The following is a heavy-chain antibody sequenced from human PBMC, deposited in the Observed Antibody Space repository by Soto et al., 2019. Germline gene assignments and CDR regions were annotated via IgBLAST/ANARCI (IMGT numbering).Heavy chain of an antibody. CDR2: IYWDEDK. V-gene: IGHV2-5*02. CDR3: AHRPRGYAYYGDY. J-gene: IGHJ4*02. Sequence: QITLKESGPTLVKPTQTLTLTCTFSGLSLRTRGVAVGWFRQPPGKALEWLALIYWDEDKWYSPSLKSRLTIAYDASKNQVVLTMTNVDPVDTATYYCAHRPRGYAYYGDYWGQGILVTVSS. D-gene: IGHD5-12*01. CDR1: GLSLRTRGVA.